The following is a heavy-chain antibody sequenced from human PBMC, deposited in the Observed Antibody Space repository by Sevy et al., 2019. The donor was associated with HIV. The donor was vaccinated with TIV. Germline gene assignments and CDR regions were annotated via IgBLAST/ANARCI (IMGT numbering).Heavy chain of an antibody. D-gene: IGHD3-3*01. Sequence: GGSLRLSCAASGFTFSSYAMSWVRQAPGKGLEWVSDISGSGGSTYYADSVKGRFTISRDNSKNTLYLQMNSLRAEDTAVYYWAGIFGDLFDYWGQGTLVTVSS. CDR2: ISGSGGST. CDR1: GFTFSSYA. V-gene: IGHV3-23*01. CDR3: AGIFGDLFDY. J-gene: IGHJ4*02.